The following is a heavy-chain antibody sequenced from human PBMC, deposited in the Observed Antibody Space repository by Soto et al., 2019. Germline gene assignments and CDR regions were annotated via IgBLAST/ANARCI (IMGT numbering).Heavy chain of an antibody. D-gene: IGHD1-26*01. CDR1: GFTFSSYA. V-gene: IGHV3-23*01. J-gene: IGHJ4*02. CDR3: AKRRAFICGSYYFDY. CDR2: ISGSGGST. Sequence: GGSLRLSCAASGFTFSSYAMSWVRQAPGKGLEWVSAISGSGGSTYYADSVKGRFTISRDNSKNTLYLQMTSLRAEDPAVYYCAKRRAFICGSYYFDYWGQGTLVTVSS.